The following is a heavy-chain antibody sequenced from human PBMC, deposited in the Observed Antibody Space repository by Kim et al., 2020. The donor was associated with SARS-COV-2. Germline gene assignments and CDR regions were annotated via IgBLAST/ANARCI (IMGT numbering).Heavy chain of an antibody. CDR3: ARGSGSYYRNWFDP. Sequence: AQRFQGRVTMTRDTSISTAYMELSRLRSDDTAVYYCARGSGSYYRNWFDPWGQGTLVTVSS. D-gene: IGHD3-10*01. J-gene: IGHJ5*02. V-gene: IGHV1-2*02.